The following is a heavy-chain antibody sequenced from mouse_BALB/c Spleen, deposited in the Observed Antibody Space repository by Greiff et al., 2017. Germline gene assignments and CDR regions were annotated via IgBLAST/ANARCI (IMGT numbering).Heavy chain of an antibody. J-gene: IGHJ4*01. D-gene: IGHD2-4*01. CDR3: ARGLRRAMDY. CDR1: GFTFSSFG. V-gene: IGHV5-17*02. CDR2: ISSGSSTI. Sequence: EVKLVESGGGLVQPGGSRKLSCAASGFTFSSFGMHWVRQAPEKGLEWVAYISSGSSTIYYADTVKGRFTISRDNPKNTLFLQMTSLRSEDTAMYYCARGLRRAMDYWGQGTSVTVSS.